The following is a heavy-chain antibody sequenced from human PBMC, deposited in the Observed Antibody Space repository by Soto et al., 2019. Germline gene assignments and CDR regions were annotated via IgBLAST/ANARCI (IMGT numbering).Heavy chain of an antibody. CDR3: ARLAGWNGYYDSSSYYYFDY. CDR2: IYYNGNT. Sequence: PSETMSLTCNVSGGSISSGDSCWSWIRKPPGMGREWIGYIYYNGNTYYNPSLKSRVTISVDTSKNQFSLKLSSVAAADTAVYFCARLAGWNGYYDSSSYYYFDYWGQGTLVTVSS. D-gene: IGHD3-22*01. V-gene: IGHV4-30-4*01. J-gene: IGHJ4*02. CDR1: GGSISSGDSC.